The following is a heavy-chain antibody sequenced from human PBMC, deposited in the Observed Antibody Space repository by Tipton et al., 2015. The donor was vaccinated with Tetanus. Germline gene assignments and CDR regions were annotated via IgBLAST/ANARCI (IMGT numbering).Heavy chain of an antibody. Sequence: QSGAEVKKPGASVNISCKASGYTFTSHYVHWVRQAPGQGLEWMAMINPSGGYTRSAQTLQGRVKVTRDTSTTTVYMELTSLRPGDTAMYYCARRPTIIAVAGHFDYWGQGTLVTVSS. V-gene: IGHV1-46*04. CDR3: ARRPTIIAVAGHFDY. CDR1: GYTFTSHY. CDR2: INPSGGYT. D-gene: IGHD6-19*01. J-gene: IGHJ4*02.